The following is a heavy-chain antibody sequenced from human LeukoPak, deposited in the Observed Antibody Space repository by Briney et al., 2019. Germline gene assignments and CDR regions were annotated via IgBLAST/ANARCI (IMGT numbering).Heavy chain of an antibody. V-gene: IGHV4-30-2*01. J-gene: IGHJ2*01. CDR3: ARGGSVVVPAARDYWYFDL. CDR2: IYHSGST. CDR1: GGSISSGGYS. Sequence: PSETLSLTCAVSGGSISSGGYSWSWIRQPPGKGLEWIGYIYHSGSTYYNPSLKSRVTISVDRSKNQFSLKLSSVTAAGTAVYYCARGGSVVVPAARDYWYFDLWGRGTLVTVSS. D-gene: IGHD2-2*01.